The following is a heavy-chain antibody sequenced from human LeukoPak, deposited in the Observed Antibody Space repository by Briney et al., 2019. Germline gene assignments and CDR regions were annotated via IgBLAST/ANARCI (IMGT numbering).Heavy chain of an antibody. Sequence: ASVKVSCKASGYTFTGYYMHWVRQAPGQGLEWMGWINPNSGGTNYAQKFQGRVTMTRDTSISTAYMELSRLRSDDTAVYYCAXXXYYYDSSGYEMWGQGTLVTVSS. D-gene: IGHD3-22*01. CDR2: INPNSGGT. CDR3: AXXXYYYDSSGYEM. V-gene: IGHV1-2*02. J-gene: IGHJ4*02. CDR1: GYTFTGYY.